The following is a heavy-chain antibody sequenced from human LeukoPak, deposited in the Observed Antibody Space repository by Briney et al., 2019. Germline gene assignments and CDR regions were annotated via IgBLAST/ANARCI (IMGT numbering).Heavy chain of an antibody. Sequence: GESLKISCKGSGYSFTSYWIAWVRQMPGKGLEWMGIIYPGDSDTRYSLSFQGQVTISADKSISTAYLQWSSLKASDTAMYYCARHYCSGGSCHENYFDYWGQGTLVTVSS. J-gene: IGHJ4*02. CDR3: ARHYCSGGSCHENYFDY. V-gene: IGHV5-51*01. CDR2: IYPGDSDT. CDR1: GYSFTSYW. D-gene: IGHD2-15*01.